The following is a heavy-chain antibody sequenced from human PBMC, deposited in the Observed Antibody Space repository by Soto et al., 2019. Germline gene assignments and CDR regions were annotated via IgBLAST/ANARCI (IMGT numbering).Heavy chain of an antibody. D-gene: IGHD3-3*01. V-gene: IGHV3-53*01. CDR3: ARMAGNYDFWSGRTDYYYMDV. Sequence: GGSLRLSCAASGFTVSSNYMSWVRQAPGKGLEWVSVIYSGGSTYYADSVKGRFTISRDNSKNTLYLQMNSLRAEDTAVYYCARMAGNYDFWSGRTDYYYMDVWGKGTTVTVSS. CDR1: GFTVSSNY. J-gene: IGHJ6*03. CDR2: IYSGGST.